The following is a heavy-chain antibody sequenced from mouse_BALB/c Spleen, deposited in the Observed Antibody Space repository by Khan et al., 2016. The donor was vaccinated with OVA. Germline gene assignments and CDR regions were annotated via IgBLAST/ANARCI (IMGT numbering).Heavy chain of an antibody. Sequence: QVQLKQSGAELVKPGASVKLSCKASGYTFTSYWLHWMKQRPGQGLDWIGYINPSDGRAHYNENFKNKATLTVDKSSNTAYMQLSSLTSEDSAVYYCARGGYGSLAYWGQGTLVTVSA. D-gene: IGHD2-10*02. CDR1: GYTFTSYW. CDR2: INPSDGRA. CDR3: ARGGYGSLAY. J-gene: IGHJ3*01. V-gene: IGHV1S81*02.